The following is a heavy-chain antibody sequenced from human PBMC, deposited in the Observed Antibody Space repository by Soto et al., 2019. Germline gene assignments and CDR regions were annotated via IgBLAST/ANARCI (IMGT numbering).Heavy chain of an antibody. D-gene: IGHD3-10*01. CDR1: GFTFSSYA. J-gene: IGHJ4*02. V-gene: IGHV3-23*01. CDR3: AKAPMAYYYGSGSYYAPPYNDY. CDR2: ISGSGGST. Sequence: EVQLLESGGGLVQPGGSLRLSCAASGFTFSSYAMSWVRQAPGKGLEWVSAISGSGGSTYYADSVKGRFTISRDNSTNTLYLHMNRLSAEETAVYYCAKAPMAYYYGSGSYYAPPYNDYWGQGSLVTVSS.